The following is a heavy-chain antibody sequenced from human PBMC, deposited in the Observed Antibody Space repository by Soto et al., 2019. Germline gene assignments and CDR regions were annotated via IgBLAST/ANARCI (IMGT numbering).Heavy chain of an antibody. V-gene: IGHV3-7*01. CDR3: ARAIGLEYSSSYYFDY. CDR2: IKEDGSEK. J-gene: IGHJ4*02. CDR1: GFTFSNYW. Sequence: GGSLRLSCAASGFTFSNYWMSWVRRAPGKGLEWVANIKEDGSEKYYVDSMKGRFTISRDNAKNSLYLQVNSLRAEDTAVYYCARAIGLEYSSSYYFDYWSQGTLVTVSS. D-gene: IGHD6-6*01.